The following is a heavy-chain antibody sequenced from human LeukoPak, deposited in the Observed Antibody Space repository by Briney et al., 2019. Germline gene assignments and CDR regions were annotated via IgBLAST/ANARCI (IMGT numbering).Heavy chain of an antibody. CDR2: IYHSGST. CDR1: GGSISSSNW. Sequence: SETLSLTCAVSGGSISSSNWWSWARQPPGKGLEWIGEIYHSGSTNYNPSLKSRVTISVDKSKNQFSLKLSSVTAADTAVYYCARVSIAAAGTGYYYGMDVWGQGTLVTVSS. V-gene: IGHV4-4*02. CDR3: ARVSIAAAGTGYYYGMDV. D-gene: IGHD6-13*01. J-gene: IGHJ6*02.